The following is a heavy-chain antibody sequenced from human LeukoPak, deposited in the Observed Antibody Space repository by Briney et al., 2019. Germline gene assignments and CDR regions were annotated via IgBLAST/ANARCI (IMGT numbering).Heavy chain of an antibody. V-gene: IGHV3-48*03. J-gene: IGHJ4*02. D-gene: IGHD6-19*01. Sequence: GGSLRLSCAASGFTFSSHEMNWVRQAPGKGLEWVSYISSSGSTIYYADSVKGRFTISRDNAKNSLYLQMNSLRAEDTAVYYCASHSSGWYSDFDYWGQGTLVTVSS. CDR3: ASHSSGWYSDFDY. CDR1: GFTFSSHE. CDR2: ISSSGSTI.